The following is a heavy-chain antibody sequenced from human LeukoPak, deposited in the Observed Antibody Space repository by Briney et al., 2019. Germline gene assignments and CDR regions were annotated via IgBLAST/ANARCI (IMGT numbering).Heavy chain of an antibody. CDR2: INHSGST. D-gene: IGHD4-17*01. Sequence: PSETLSLTCAVYGGSFSGYCWSWIRQPPGKGLEWIGEINHSGSTNYNPSLKSRVTISVDTSKNQFSLKLSSVTAADTAVYYCASLSVTTESADYWGQGTLVTVSS. J-gene: IGHJ4*02. CDR3: ASLSVTTESADY. V-gene: IGHV4-34*01. CDR1: GGSFSGYC.